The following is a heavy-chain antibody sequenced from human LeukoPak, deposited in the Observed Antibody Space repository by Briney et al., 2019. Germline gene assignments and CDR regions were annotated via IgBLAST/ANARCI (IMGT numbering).Heavy chain of an antibody. D-gene: IGHD6-19*01. Sequence: ASVKVSCKASGYTFTGYYMHWVRQAPGQGLEWMGWINPNSGGTNYAQKFQGWVTMTRDTSISTAYMELSRLRSDDTAVYYCARVTIAVAGTDYGMDVWGQGTTVTVSS. CDR1: GYTFTGYY. CDR2: INPNSGGT. V-gene: IGHV1-2*04. CDR3: ARVTIAVAGTDYGMDV. J-gene: IGHJ6*02.